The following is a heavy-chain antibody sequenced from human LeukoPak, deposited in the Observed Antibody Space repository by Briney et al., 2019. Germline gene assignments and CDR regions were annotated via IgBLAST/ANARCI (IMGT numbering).Heavy chain of an antibody. V-gene: IGHV5-51*01. CDR2: IYPGDSDT. Sequence: GESLKISCKGSGYSFTSYWIGWVRQMPGKGLEWMGIIYPGDSDTRYSPSFQGQVTISADKSISTAYLQWSSLKASDTAMYYCARQRSSSWYAYYYGMDVWGQGTTVTLSS. J-gene: IGHJ6*02. D-gene: IGHD6-13*01. CDR3: ARQRSSSWYAYYYGMDV. CDR1: GYSFTSYW.